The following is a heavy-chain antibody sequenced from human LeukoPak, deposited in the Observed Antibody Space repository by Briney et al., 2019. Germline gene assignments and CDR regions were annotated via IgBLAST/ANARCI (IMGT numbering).Heavy chain of an antibody. CDR2: IKQDGSDK. Sequence: GGSLRLSCAASGFTFSSYWMNWVRQAPGKGLEWVANIKQDGSDKNYVDSVKGRFIISRDNAKNSLYLQMNSLRAEDTAVYYCARDHRGIFSPFDYWGRGTLVTVSS. CDR1: GFTFSSYW. J-gene: IGHJ4*02. V-gene: IGHV3-7*01. CDR3: ARDHRGIFSPFDY.